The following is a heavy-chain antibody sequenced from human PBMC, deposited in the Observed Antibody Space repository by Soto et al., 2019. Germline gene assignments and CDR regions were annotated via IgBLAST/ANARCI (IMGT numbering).Heavy chain of an antibody. J-gene: IGHJ6*03. CDR2: IYSGGDT. CDR1: GFAVRHNY. D-gene: IGHD2-2*01. CDR3: ARTYCSSTSCHNYYYYYYMDV. V-gene: IGHV3-53*04. Sequence: GGSLRLSCTASGFAVRHNYMTWVRQAPGKGLEWVSLIYSGGDTAYADSVKGRFTISRHTSQNTLYLQMNSLRAEDTAVYYCARTYCSSTSCHNYYYYYYMDVWGKGTTVTVSS.